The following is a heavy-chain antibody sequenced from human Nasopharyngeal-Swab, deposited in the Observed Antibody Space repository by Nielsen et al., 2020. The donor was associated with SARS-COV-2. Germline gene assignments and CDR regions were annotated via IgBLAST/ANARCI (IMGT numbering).Heavy chain of an antibody. CDR1: GYTFTSYD. CDR2: MNPNSGNT. Sequence: ASVKVSCKASGYTFTSYDINWVRQATGQGLEWMGWMNPNSGNTGYAQKFQGRVTMTRNTSISTAYMELSSLRSEGTAVYYCARGGCSSTSCKTYYYYYYMDVWGKGTTVTVSS. CDR3: ARGGCSSTSCKTYYYYYYMDV. D-gene: IGHD2-2*01. V-gene: IGHV1-8*01. J-gene: IGHJ6*03.